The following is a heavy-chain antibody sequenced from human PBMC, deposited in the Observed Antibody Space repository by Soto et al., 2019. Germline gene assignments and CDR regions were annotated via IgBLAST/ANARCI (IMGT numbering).Heavy chain of an antibody. CDR2: IAGNDAGA. D-gene: IGHD2-2*01. CDR3: AKDSLSSSTWHLYHFDH. Sequence: EVQLLESGGGLVQPGGSLRLSYAASGFTFSSYAMSWVRQPPGQGLQWVSTIAGNDAGADFAESVRGRFTISRDNSKNTLYLQMDSLSGEDTAIYYCAKDSLSSSTWHLYHFDHWGQGTLVTVSS. V-gene: IGHV3-23*01. J-gene: IGHJ4*02. CDR1: GFTFSSYA.